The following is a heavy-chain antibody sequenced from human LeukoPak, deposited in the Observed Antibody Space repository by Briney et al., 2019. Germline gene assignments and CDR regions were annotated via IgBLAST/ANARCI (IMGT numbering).Heavy chain of an antibody. D-gene: IGHD3-22*01. V-gene: IGHV4-34*01. CDR2: INHSGFT. CDR3: EYRSGYKQH. Sequence: PSETLSLTCAVYGGSFSDYYWSWFRQPPGKGLEWIGEINHSGFTNYNPSLKSRVSISVDTSNNQFCLKLSSVTAADTALYYCEYRSGYKQHWGQGTLVTVSS. CDR1: GGSFSDYY. J-gene: IGHJ1*01.